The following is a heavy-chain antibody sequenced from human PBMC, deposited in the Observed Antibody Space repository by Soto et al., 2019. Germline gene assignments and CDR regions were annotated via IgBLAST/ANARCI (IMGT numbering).Heavy chain of an antibody. CDR1: GGSISSAAYY. D-gene: IGHD2-2*02. CDR3: AREYTYGSNFFDC. V-gene: IGHV4-31*03. J-gene: IGHJ4*02. Sequence: QVQLQESGPGLVKPSQTLSLTCTVSGGSISSAAYYWSWIRQHPGKGLEWIGYISHSGRTYYNPALTSRVIISVDTSKNQFSLSLPSVTAADTAVYYCAREYTYGSNFFDCWGQGALVTVSS. CDR2: ISHSGRT.